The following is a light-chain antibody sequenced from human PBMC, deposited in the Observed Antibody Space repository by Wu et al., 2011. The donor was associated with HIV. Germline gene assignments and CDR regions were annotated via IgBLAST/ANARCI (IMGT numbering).Light chain of an antibody. CDR2: CI. V-gene: IGKV3-15*01. J-gene: IGKJ2*01. CDR1: QIVSKMD. CDR3: QHYNNWPI. Sequence: TLSCRASQIVSKMDLAWYQQKPGQAPTAPHLWCIHQGHWCPSQVPWHGSGTEFTLTISSLQSEDFAVYYCQHYNNWPIFGQGTKLEIK.